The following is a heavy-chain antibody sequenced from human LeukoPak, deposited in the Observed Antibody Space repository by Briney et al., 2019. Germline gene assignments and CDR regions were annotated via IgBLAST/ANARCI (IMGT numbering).Heavy chain of an antibody. V-gene: IGHV3-23*01. J-gene: IGHJ4*02. CDR1: GFTFSSYG. D-gene: IGHD6-13*01. CDR2: ISGSGGST. CDR3: AKDLYSSSWYILPQFDY. Sequence: PGGSLRLSCAASGFTFSSYGMSWVRQAPGKGLEWVSAISGSGGSTYYADSVKGRFTISRDNSKNTLYLQMNSLRAEDTAVYYCAKDLYSSSWYILPQFDYWGQGTLVTVSS.